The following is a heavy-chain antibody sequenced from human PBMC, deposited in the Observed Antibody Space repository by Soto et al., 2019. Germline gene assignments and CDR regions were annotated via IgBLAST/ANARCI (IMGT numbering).Heavy chain of an antibody. V-gene: IGHV1-18*01. CDR2: ISAYDGKT. CDR3: ARDPHEFWTSYWFDP. J-gene: IGHJ5*02. Sequence: EASVKVSCKASGGTFSSYAISWVRQAPGQGLELMGWISAYDGKTTYAEKFQGRVTLTTDTSTSTAYMELRSLRSDDTAIYYCARDPHEFWTSYWFDPWGQETPVTVSS. D-gene: IGHD3-3*01. CDR1: GGTFSSYA.